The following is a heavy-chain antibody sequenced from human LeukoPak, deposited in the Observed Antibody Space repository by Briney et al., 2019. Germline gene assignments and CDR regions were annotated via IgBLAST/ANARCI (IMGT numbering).Heavy chain of an antibody. D-gene: IGHD2-15*01. V-gene: IGHV3-23*01. CDR2: ISGSDDFT. CDR3: TRGVYCSGGSCSLDY. CDR1: GFTFDNYA. J-gene: IGHJ4*02. Sequence: GGSLRLSCAASGFTFDNYAMIWVRQAPGKGLEWVSTISGSDDFTYYADSVKGRFTISRDNSRNTLSLQISSLRAEDTALYYCTRGVYCSGGSCSLDYWGQGTLVTVSS.